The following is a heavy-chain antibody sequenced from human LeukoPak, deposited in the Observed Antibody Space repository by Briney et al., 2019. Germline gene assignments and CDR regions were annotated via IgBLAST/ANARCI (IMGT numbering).Heavy chain of an antibody. Sequence: GGSLRLSCAASGFTFSSYWMSWVRQAPGKGLEWVANIKQDGSEKYYVDSVKGRFTISRDNAKNSLYLQMNSLRAEDTAVYYCATPLDYYDSSGYHQGGDWGQGTLVTVSS. D-gene: IGHD3-22*01. CDR2: IKQDGSEK. J-gene: IGHJ4*02. CDR1: GFTFSSYW. CDR3: ATPLDYYDSSGYHQGGD. V-gene: IGHV3-7*03.